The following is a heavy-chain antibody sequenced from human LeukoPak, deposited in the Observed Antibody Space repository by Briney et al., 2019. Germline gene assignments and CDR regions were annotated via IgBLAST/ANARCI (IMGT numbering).Heavy chain of an antibody. D-gene: IGHD6-19*01. J-gene: IGHJ4*02. CDR1: GFTFDDYA. CDR2: ISWNSGNI. CDR3: VKDGYNSGWYYFDY. Sequence: GGSLRLSCAASGFTFDDYAMHWVRQAPGKGLEWVSGISWNSGNIGYADSVKGRFTISRDNAKNSLYLQMNSLRAEDTALYYCVKDGYNSGWYYFDYWGQGTLVTVSS. V-gene: IGHV3-9*01.